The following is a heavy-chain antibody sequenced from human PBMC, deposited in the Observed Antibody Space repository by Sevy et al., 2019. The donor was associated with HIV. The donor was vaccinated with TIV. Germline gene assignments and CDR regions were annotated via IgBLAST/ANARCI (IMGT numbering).Heavy chain of an antibody. CDR1: GFTFSSYW. Sequence: GGSLRLSCAASGFTFSSYWMSWVRQAPGKGLEWVANIKQGGSEKYYVDSVKGQFTISRDNAKNSLYLQMNSLRAEDTAVYYCARGGDDGAFDIWGQGTMVTVSS. D-gene: IGHD2-21*02. V-gene: IGHV3-7*01. CDR2: IKQGGSEK. CDR3: ARGGDDGAFDI. J-gene: IGHJ3*02.